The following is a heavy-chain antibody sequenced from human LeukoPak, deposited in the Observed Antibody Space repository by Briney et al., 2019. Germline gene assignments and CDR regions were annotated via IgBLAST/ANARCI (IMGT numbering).Heavy chain of an antibody. CDR3: ARGFGGLAVAGY. V-gene: IGHV4-34*01. CDR1: GGSFSGYY. CDR2: INHSGST. Sequence: SETLSLTCAVYGGSFSGYYRSWIRQPPGKGLEWIGEINHSGSTNYDPSLKSRVTISVDTSKNQFSLKLSSVTAADTAVYYCARGFGGLAVAGYWGQGTLVTVSS. J-gene: IGHJ4*02. D-gene: IGHD6-19*01.